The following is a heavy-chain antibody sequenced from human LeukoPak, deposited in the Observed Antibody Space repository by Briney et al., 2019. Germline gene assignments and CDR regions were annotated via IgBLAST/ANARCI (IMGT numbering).Heavy chain of an antibody. J-gene: IGHJ6*03. Sequence: PSETLSLTCTVSGGSISSYYWCWIRQPPGKGLEWIGYIYYSGSTNYNPSLKSRVTISVDTSKNQFSLKLSSVTAADTAVYYCARDQKGYCSSTSCYSHYYYYMDVWGKGTTVTVSS. V-gene: IGHV4-59*01. D-gene: IGHD2-2*01. CDR2: IYYSGST. CDR1: GGSISSYY. CDR3: ARDQKGYCSSTSCYSHYYYYMDV.